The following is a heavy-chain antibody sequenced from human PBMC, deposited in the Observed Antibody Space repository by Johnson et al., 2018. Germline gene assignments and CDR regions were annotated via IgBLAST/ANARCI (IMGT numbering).Heavy chain of an antibody. J-gene: IGHJ3*02. CDR3: ARDSGSRGGPAPDAFDI. CDR1: GFTFRTYT. V-gene: IGHV3-21*06. CDR2: ISGSSLYK. Sequence: VQLVQSGGGLVKPGGSLSLSCAASGFTFRTYTMSWVRQAPGQGLEWVSSISGSSLYKYYADSMKGRFTISRDNAKNLLYLHMSGLRAEDTAVYYCARDSGSRGGPAPDAFDIWGQGTVVTVSS. D-gene: IGHD2-15*01.